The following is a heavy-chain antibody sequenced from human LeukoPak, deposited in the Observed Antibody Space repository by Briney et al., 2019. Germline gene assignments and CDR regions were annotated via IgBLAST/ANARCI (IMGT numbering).Heavy chain of an antibody. V-gene: IGHV4-61*02. CDR2: IYTSGST. CDR3: ARGSTYYYDSSIDY. CDR1: GGPISSGSYY. J-gene: IGHJ4*02. Sequence: SETPSLTCTVSGGPISSGSYYWSWIRQPAGKGLEWIGRIYTSGSTNYNPSLKSRVTISVDTSKNQFSLKPSSVTAADTAVYYCARGSTYYYDSSIDYWGQGTLVTVSS. D-gene: IGHD3-22*01.